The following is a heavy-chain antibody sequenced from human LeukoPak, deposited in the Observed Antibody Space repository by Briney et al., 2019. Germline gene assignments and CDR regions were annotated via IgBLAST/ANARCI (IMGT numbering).Heavy chain of an antibody. J-gene: IGHJ4*02. V-gene: IGHV1-69*13. CDR3: ARGPWLVRGYFDY. D-gene: IGHD6-19*01. CDR1: GGTFSSYA. Sequence: ASVKVSCKASGGTFSSYAISWVRQAPGQGLEWMGGIIPIFGTANYAQKFQGRVTITADESTSTAYMELSSLRSEDTAVYYCARGPWLVRGYFDYWGQGTLVTVSS. CDR2: IIPIFGTA.